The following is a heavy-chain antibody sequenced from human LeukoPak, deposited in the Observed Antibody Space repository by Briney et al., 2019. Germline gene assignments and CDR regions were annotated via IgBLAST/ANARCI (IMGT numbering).Heavy chain of an antibody. V-gene: IGHV3-53*01. CDR3: ARWYYYETSGLYYGSFDN. J-gene: IGHJ5*02. CDR2: LYSGGRT. Sequence: GGSLRLSCAPSEFTVISIYMNWVRQAPGKGLEWVSILYSGGRTYYADSVKGRFTLSRDNARNTLYLQMNSLRAEDTAVYYCARWYYYETSGLYYGSFDNWGQGTLVTVSS. CDR1: EFTVISIY. D-gene: IGHD3-22*01.